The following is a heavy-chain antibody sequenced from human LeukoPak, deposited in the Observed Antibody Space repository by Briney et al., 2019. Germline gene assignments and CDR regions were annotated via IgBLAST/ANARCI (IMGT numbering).Heavy chain of an antibody. CDR1: GFTFISYS. D-gene: IGHD3-3*01. V-gene: IGHV3-48*01. CDR2: ISSDSSNI. J-gene: IGHJ4*02. CDR3: ASNHVARPPLEGSADC. Sequence: QPGGSLRLSCAVSGFTFISYSMNWVRQAPGKGLEWVSYISSDSSNIYYADSVNGRFTISRDNAKNSLYLQMNSLRAEDTAMYYCASNHVARPPLEGSADCWGQGTLVSVSS.